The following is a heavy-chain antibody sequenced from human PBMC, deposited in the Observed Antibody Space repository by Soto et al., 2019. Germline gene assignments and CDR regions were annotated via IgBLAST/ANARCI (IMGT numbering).Heavy chain of an antibody. CDR1: GFTFSSYG. V-gene: IGHV3-30*18. Sequence: PGGSLRLSCAASGFTFSSYGMHWVRQAPGKGLEWVAVISYDGSNKYYADSVKGRFTISRDNSKNTLYLQMNSLRAEDTAVYYCAKDLAARNYYYGMDVWGQGTTVTV. D-gene: IGHD6-6*01. CDR2: ISYDGSNK. CDR3: AKDLAARNYYYGMDV. J-gene: IGHJ6*02.